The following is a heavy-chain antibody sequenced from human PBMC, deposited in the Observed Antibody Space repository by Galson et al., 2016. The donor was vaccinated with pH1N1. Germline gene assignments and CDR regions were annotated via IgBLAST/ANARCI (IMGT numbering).Heavy chain of an antibody. Sequence: LRLSCAAPGFTFSRYWMHWVRQGPGKGLVWVSRINSDGSSRSHADSVEGRFTISRDNTKKTLYLQMNSLRAEDTGVYYCTRDRAFGDYGGASDIWGQGTMVTVSS. CDR3: TRDRAFGDYGGASDI. D-gene: IGHD4/OR15-4a*01. CDR2: INSDGSSR. CDR1: GFTFSRYW. J-gene: IGHJ3*02. V-gene: IGHV3-74*01.